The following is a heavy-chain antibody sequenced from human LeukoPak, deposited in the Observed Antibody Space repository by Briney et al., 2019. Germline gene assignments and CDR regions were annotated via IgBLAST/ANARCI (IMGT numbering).Heavy chain of an antibody. CDR2: IKQDGSEK. CDR3: ASIGGGSYQYYFDY. V-gene: IGHV3-7*01. Sequence: GGSLRLSCAASGFTFSSYWMSWVRQAPGKGLEWVANIKQDGSEKYYVDSVKGRFTISRDNAKNSLYLQMNSLRAEDTAVYYCASIGGGSYQYYFDYWGQGTLVTVSS. J-gene: IGHJ4*02. CDR1: GFTFSSYW. D-gene: IGHD1-26*01.